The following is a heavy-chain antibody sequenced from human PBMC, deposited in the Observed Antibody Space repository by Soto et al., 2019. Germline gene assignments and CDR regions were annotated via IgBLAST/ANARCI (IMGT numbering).Heavy chain of an antibody. CDR2: IDPSDSYT. V-gene: IGHV5-10-1*01. Sequence: GESLKISCKGSGYSFTSYWISWVRQMPGKGLEWMGRIDPSDSYTNYSPSFQGHVTISADKSISTAYLQWSSLKASDTAMYYCARLDVKVAAQSSPDYGGNSTDAFDIWGQGTMVTVSS. J-gene: IGHJ3*02. CDR1: GYSFTSYW. D-gene: IGHD4-17*01. CDR3: ARLDVKVAAQSSPDYGGNSTDAFDI.